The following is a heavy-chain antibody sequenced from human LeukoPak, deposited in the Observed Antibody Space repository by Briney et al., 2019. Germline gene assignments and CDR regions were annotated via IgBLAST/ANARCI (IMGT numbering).Heavy chain of an antibody. Sequence: PSQTLSLTCTVSGGSISSGSYYWSWIRQPPGKGLEWIGEINHSGSTNYNPSLKSRVTISVDTSKNQFSLKPSSVTAADTAVYYCARRTEDSSSWYYYYYYMDVWGKGTTVTISS. CDR2: INHSGST. V-gene: IGHV4-39*07. CDR1: GGSISSGSYY. CDR3: ARRTEDSSSWYYYYYYMDV. J-gene: IGHJ6*03. D-gene: IGHD6-13*01.